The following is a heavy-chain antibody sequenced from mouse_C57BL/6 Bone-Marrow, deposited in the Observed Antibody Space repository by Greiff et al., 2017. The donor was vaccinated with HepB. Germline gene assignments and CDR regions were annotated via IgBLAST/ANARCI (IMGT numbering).Heavy chain of an antibody. V-gene: IGHV1-64*01. CDR1: GYTFTSYW. Sequence: VQLQQPGAELVKPGASVKLSCKASGYTFTSYWMHWVKQRPGQGLAWIGMIHPNNGCTNYNQKFKSKATLTVDKSSSTAYMQLRSLTSEDTAVYDCARGQINGYDHYKWDRGQGTTVTVSS. CDR2: IHPNNGCT. J-gene: IGHJ4*01. CDR3: ARGQINGYDHYKWD. D-gene: IGHD2-2*01.